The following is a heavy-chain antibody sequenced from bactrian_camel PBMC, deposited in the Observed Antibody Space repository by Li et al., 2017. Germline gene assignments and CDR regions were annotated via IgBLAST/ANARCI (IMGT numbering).Heavy chain of an antibody. CDR1: GYSGNFC. CDR3: AADSQMTPDMWLIRHNIKTVRF. D-gene: IGHD1*01. CDR2: IGPRGGFT. V-gene: IGHV3S60*01. J-gene: IGHJ4*01. Sequence: HVQLVESGGGSVQAGGSLRLSCTVSGYSGNFCMGWFRQARGKEREAVASIGPRGGFTVYDDSVKGRFGIFRGNGENTVTLQMNSLKPEDTAMYYCAADSQMTPDMWLIRHNIKTVRFRGQGTQVTVS.